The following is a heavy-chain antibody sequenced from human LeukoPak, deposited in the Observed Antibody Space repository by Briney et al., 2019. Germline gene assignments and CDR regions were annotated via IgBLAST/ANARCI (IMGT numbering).Heavy chain of an antibody. D-gene: IGHD3-22*01. CDR2: ISASGGST. Sequence: PGGSLRLSCAASGFTFSSYAVNWVRQAPGKGLEWVSGISASGGSTFYADSLEGRFTISRDNSKNTLHLQMNSLRAEDTAVYYCAKGPFYYDSSGFCAGGYLDYWGQGTLVTVSS. J-gene: IGHJ4*02. CDR3: AKGPFYYDSSGFCAGGYLDY. CDR1: GFTFSSYA. V-gene: IGHV3-23*01.